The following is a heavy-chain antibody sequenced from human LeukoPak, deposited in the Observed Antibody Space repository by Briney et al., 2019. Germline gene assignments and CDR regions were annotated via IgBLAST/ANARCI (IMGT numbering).Heavy chain of an antibody. J-gene: IGHJ4*02. V-gene: IGHV3-23*01. CDR1: GFTFSSYA. D-gene: IGHD3-3*01. CDR2: ISGSGGST. Sequence: GGSLRLSCAASGFTFSSYAMSWVRQAPGKGLEWVSAISGSGGSTYYADSVKGRFTISRDNAKNSFYLQMNSLRAEDTAVYYCARGRGHDFWSGYPLEYWGQGTLLSVSS. CDR3: ARGRGHDFWSGYPLEY.